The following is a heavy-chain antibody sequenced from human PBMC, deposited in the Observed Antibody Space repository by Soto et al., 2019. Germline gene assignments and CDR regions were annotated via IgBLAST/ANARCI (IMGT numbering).Heavy chain of an antibody. D-gene: IGHD3-10*01. V-gene: IGHV1-69*13. Sequence: SVKVSCKASGGTFSSYAISWVRQAPGQGLEWMGGIIPIFGTANYAQKFQGRVTITADESTSTAYMELSSLRSEDTAVYYCAGGSGSYYHNWFDPWGQGTLVTAPQ. J-gene: IGHJ5*02. CDR2: IIPIFGTA. CDR1: GGTFSSYA. CDR3: AGGSGSYYHNWFDP.